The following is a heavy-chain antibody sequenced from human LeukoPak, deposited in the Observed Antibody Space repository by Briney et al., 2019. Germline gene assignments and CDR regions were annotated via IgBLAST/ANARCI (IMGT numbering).Heavy chain of an antibody. CDR1: GGSISSSSYY. CDR3: ARQSSSWYSYYFDY. Sequence: SETLSLTCTVSGGSISSSSYYWGWIRQPPGKGLEWIGSIYYSGSTYYNPSLKSRVTISVDTSKNQFSLKLSSVTAADTAVYYCARQSSSWYSYYFDYWGQGTLVTVSS. V-gene: IGHV4-39*01. J-gene: IGHJ4*02. D-gene: IGHD6-13*01. CDR2: IYYSGST.